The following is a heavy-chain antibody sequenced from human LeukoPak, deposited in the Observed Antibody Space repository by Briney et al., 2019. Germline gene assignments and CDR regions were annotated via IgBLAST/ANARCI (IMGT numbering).Heavy chain of an antibody. CDR2: ISSSGSTI. CDR1: GGSISSGGYY. V-gene: IGHV3-11*01. Sequence: LSLTCTVSGGSISSGGYYWSWIRQHPGKGLEWVSYISSSGSTIYYADSVKGRFTISRDNAKNSLYLQMNSLRAEDTAGYYCARDSRPRWYYYDSSGYYDFDYWGQGTLVTVSS. CDR3: ARDSRPRWYYYDSSGYYDFDY. D-gene: IGHD3-22*01. J-gene: IGHJ4*02.